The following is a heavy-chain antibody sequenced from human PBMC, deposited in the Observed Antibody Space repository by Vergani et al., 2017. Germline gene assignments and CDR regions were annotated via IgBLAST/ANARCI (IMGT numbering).Heavy chain of an antibody. V-gene: IGHV1-18*04. D-gene: IGHD2-2*01. CDR1: GYTFTSYG. CDR2: ISAYNCNT. J-gene: IGHJ6*02. CDR3: ARDPDIVVVPAAPYYYYYGMDV. Sequence: QVQLVQSGAEVKKPGASVKVSCKASGYTFTSYGISWVRQAPGQGLEWMGWISAYNCNTNYAQKLQGRVTMTTDTSTSTAYMELRSLRSDHTAVYYCARDPDIVVVPAAPYYYYYGMDVWGQGTTVTVSS.